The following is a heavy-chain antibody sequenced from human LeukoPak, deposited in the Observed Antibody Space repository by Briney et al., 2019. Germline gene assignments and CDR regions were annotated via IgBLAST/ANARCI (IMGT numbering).Heavy chain of an antibody. Sequence: SETLSLTCAVYGGSFSGYYWGWIRQPPGKGLEWIGEIKHSGSTNYNPFLKSRVSISVDTSKNQLYLKLSSVTAADTAVYYCARVRRLYDILTGYMVRGVMSDYWGQGSLVTVSS. V-gene: IGHV4-34*01. CDR1: GGSFSGYY. D-gene: IGHD3-9*01. J-gene: IGHJ4*02. CDR2: IKHSGST. CDR3: ARVRRLYDILTGYMVRGVMSDY.